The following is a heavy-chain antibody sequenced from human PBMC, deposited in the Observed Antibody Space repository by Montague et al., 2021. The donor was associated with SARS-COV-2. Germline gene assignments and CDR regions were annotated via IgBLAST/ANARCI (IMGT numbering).Heavy chain of an antibody. CDR3: ARGFGESRDH. D-gene: IGHD3-10*01. Sequence: SLRLSCAASGFTVSSNYMSWVRQAPGKGLERVSLIYSSGRTSYADSVTGRFTMSKDNSKNTLYLLMNSVRAEDTAVYYCARGFGESRDHWGQGTLVTVSS. J-gene: IGHJ4*02. CDR1: GFTVSSNY. V-gene: IGHV3-53*01. CDR2: IYSSGRT.